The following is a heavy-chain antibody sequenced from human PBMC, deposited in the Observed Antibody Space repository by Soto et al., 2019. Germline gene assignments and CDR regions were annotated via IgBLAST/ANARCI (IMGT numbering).Heavy chain of an antibody. J-gene: IGHJ6*03. V-gene: IGHV1-8*01. CDR3: ASGGFDFDCSSTSCHPYYYMDV. D-gene: IGHD2-2*01. Sequence: GASVKVSCKASGYTFTSYDINWVRQATGQGLEWMGWMNPNSGNTGYAQKFQGRVTMTRNTSISTAYMELSSLRSEDTAVYYCASGGFDFDCSSTSCHPYYYMDVWGKGTTVTVSS. CDR1: GYTFTSYD. CDR2: MNPNSGNT.